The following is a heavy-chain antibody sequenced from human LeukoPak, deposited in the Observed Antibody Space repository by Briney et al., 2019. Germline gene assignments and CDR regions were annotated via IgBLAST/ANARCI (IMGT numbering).Heavy chain of an antibody. V-gene: IGHV1-46*01. J-gene: IGHJ3*02. D-gene: IGHD4-17*01. CDR3: ARGGVGTVTTMDAFDI. CDR1: GYTFTSYY. CDR2: INPSGGST. Sequence: ASVKVSCKASGYTFTSYYMHWVRQAPGQGLEWMGIINPSGGSTSYAQKFQGRVTMTRDTSTSTVYMELSSLRSEDTAVYYCARGGVGTVTTMDAFDIWGQGTMATVSS.